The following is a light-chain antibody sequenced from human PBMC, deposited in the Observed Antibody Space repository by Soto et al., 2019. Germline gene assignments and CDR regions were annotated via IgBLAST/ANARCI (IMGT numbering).Light chain of an antibody. CDR3: CSYAGSFVV. CDR2: EVS. V-gene: IGLV2-23*02. Sequence: QSALTQPASVSGSPGQSITISCTGTSSDVGSYNLVSWYQQHPGKAPKLMIYEVSKRPSGVSNRFPGSKSGNTASLTISGLQAEDEADYYCCSYAGSFVVFGGGTKLTVL. J-gene: IGLJ2*01. CDR1: SSDVGSYNL.